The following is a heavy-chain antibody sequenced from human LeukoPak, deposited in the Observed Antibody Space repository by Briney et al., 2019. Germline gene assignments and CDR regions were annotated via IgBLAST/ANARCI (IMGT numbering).Heavy chain of an antibody. Sequence: SAKVSCKASGGTFSSYAISWVRQAPGQGLEWMGGIIPIFGTANYAQKFQGRVTITADESTSTAYMELSSLRSEDTAVYYCARESLMYYYGSSGYYDYWGQGTLVTVSS. CDR1: GGTFSSYA. V-gene: IGHV1-69*13. CDR3: ARESLMYYYGSSGYYDY. CDR2: IIPIFGTA. D-gene: IGHD3-22*01. J-gene: IGHJ4*02.